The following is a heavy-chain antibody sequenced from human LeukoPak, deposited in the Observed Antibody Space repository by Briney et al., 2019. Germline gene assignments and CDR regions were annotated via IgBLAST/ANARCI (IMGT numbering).Heavy chain of an antibody. CDR1: GFPFSNYA. V-gene: IGHV3-30*04. Sequence: GTSLRLSCAASGFPFSNYAMHWVRQAPGKGLEWVSLISYDGSNTYYADSVKGRFTTSRDNSKNTLYLQMNSLRAEDTAVYYCARAGGYGSGSFRWRHFDYWGQGTLVTVSS. D-gene: IGHD3-10*01. J-gene: IGHJ4*02. CDR2: ISYDGSNT. CDR3: ARAGGYGSGSFRWRHFDY.